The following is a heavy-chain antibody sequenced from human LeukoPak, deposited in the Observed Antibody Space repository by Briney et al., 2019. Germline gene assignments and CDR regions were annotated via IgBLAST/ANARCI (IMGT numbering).Heavy chain of an antibody. CDR2: IRYDGSNK. CDR1: GFTFSSYG. D-gene: IGHD6-13*01. CDR3: AKGGIAAAGRLFDY. V-gene: IGHV3-30*02. Sequence: GGSLRLSCAASGFTFSSYGMHWVRQAPGKGLEWVAFIRYDGSNKYYADSVKGRFTISRDNSKNTLYLQMNSLRAEDTAVYYCAKGGIAAAGRLFDYWGQGTLVTVSS. J-gene: IGHJ4*02.